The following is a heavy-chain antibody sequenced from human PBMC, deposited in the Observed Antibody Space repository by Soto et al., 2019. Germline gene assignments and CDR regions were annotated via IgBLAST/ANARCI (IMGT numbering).Heavy chain of an antibody. Sequence: PGGSLRLSCAASGFTFSSYWMSWVRQAPGKGLEWVANIKQDGSEKYYVDSVKGRFTISRDNAKNSLYLQMNSLRAEDTAVYYCARVGSYYYDSSGYFINRAFDYWGQGTLVTVSS. CDR1: GFTFSSYW. D-gene: IGHD3-22*01. V-gene: IGHV3-7*01. CDR2: IKQDGSEK. CDR3: ARVGSYYYDSSGYFINRAFDY. J-gene: IGHJ4*02.